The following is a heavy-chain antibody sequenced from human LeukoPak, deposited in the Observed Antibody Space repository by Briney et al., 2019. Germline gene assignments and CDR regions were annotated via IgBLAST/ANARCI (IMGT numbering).Heavy chain of an antibody. CDR1: GFTFSSYS. CDR2: ISSSSSYI. D-gene: IGHD2-21*02. J-gene: IGHJ1*01. Sequence: GGSLRLSCAASGFTFSSYSMNWVRQAPGKGLEWVSSISSSSSYIYYADSVKGRFTISRDNAQNSMYLQMNSLRVEDTAVYYCTSWGDTTAEYFQRWGQGTLVTVSS. V-gene: IGHV3-21*01. CDR3: TSWGDTTAEYFQR.